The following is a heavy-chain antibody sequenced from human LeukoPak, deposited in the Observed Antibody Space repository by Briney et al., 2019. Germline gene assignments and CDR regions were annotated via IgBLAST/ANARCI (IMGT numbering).Heavy chain of an antibody. Sequence: SETLSLTCTVSGGFITSYYWSWIRQPPGKGLEWIGFVYYTGTTTYNPSLKSRVTISVDTSKNQFSLKLSSVTAADTAVYYCANRRVGAAYFDYWGQGTLVTVSS. CDR3: ANRRVGAAYFDY. CDR1: GGFITSYY. D-gene: IGHD1-26*01. J-gene: IGHJ4*02. CDR2: VYYTGTT. V-gene: IGHV4-59*01.